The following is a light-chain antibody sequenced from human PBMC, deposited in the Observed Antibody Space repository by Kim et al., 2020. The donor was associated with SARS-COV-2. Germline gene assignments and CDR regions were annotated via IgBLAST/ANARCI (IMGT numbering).Light chain of an antibody. Sequence: VTISCTGRRSNIGAVYGVHWYQQLPGTAPKLLIYGNSNRPSGVPDRFSGSKSGTSASLAITGLQAEDEADYYCQSYDSSLSGSVFGGGTQLTVL. J-gene: IGLJ3*02. CDR3: QSYDSSLSGSV. V-gene: IGLV1-40*01. CDR1: RSNIGAVYG. CDR2: GNS.